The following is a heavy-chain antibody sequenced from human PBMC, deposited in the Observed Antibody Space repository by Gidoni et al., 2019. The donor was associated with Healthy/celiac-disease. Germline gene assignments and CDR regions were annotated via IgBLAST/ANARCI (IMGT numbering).Heavy chain of an antibody. CDR2: ISGSGGST. V-gene: IGHV3-23*01. D-gene: IGHD2-2*01. J-gene: IGHJ4*02. CDR3: AITSGYCSSTSCEFYYFDY. CDR1: GFTFSSSA. Sequence: EVQLLESGGGLVQPGGSLRLSCAASGFTFSSSAMSWVRQAPGKGLEWVSAISGSGGSTYYADSVKGRFTISRDNSKNTLYLQMNSLRAEDTAVYYCAITSGYCSSTSCEFYYFDYWGQGTLVTVSS.